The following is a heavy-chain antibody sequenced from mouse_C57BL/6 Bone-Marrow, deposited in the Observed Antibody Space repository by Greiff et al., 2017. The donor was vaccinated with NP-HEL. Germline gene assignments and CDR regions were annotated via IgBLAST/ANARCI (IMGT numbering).Heavy chain of an antibody. Sequence: QVQLQQSGAELVKPGASVKISCKASGYAFSSYWMNWVQQRPGTGLEWIGQIYPGDGDTNYNGKFKDKASLTADKSSSTAYMQLSSLTSEDSAVSFWARGAYWGQGTLVTVSA. CDR2: IYPGDGDT. CDR1: GYAFSSYW. V-gene: IGHV1-80*01. J-gene: IGHJ3*01. CDR3: ARGAY.